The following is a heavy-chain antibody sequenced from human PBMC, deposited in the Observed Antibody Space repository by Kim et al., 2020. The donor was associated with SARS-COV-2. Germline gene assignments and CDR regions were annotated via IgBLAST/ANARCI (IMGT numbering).Heavy chain of an antibody. CDR2: IYPGDSDT. Sequence: GESLKISCKGSGYSFTNYWIAWVRQMPGKGLEWMGIIYPGDSDTRYSPSFQGLVTISADKSISTAYLQWSSLKASDTAMYYCARQASVEPIDYWGQGTLVTVSS. CDR3: ARQASVEPIDY. CDR1: GYSFTNYW. J-gene: IGHJ4*02. V-gene: IGHV5-51*01.